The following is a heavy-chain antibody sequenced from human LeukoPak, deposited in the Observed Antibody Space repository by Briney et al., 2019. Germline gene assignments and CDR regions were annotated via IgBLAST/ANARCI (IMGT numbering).Heavy chain of an antibody. J-gene: IGHJ4*02. D-gene: IGHD3-10*01. CDR3: ARQGSGTGIDY. CDR2: IYPGDSET. Sequence: PGESLTLSCKGSGYIFTSYWIGCVRQMPGKALEWMGIIYPGDSETTYSPSFQAQVILPADKSINTAYLHWNSLTAPDTPMLYFARQGSGTGIDYWGQGTLVTVSS. V-gene: IGHV5-51*01. CDR1: GYIFTSYW.